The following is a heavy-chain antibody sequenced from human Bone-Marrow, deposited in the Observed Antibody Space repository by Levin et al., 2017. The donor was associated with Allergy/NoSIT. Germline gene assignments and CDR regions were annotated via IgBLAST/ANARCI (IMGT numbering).Heavy chain of an antibody. CDR1: GFTFSNAW. CDR2: IKSKTDGGTT. J-gene: IGHJ6*02. CDR3: TTLGYCSSTSCYPNYYYYGMDV. V-gene: IGHV3-15*01. Sequence: GGSLRLSCAASGFTFSNAWMSWVRQAPGKGLEWVGRIKSKTDGGTTDYAAPVKGRFTISRDDSKNTLYLQMNSLKTEDTAVYYCTTLGYCSSTSCYPNYYYYGMDVWGQGTTVTVSS. D-gene: IGHD2-2*01.